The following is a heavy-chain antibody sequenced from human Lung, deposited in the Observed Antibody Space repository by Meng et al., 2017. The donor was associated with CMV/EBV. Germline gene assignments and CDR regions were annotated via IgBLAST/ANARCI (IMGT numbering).Heavy chain of an antibody. J-gene: IGHJ5*01. D-gene: IGHD1-26*01. CDR2: ISSSGSIT. Sequence: AASGFSFSYYSMTWSRHAPGKGMEWVSYISSSGSITKYLDSLKGRFTISRDKAKNTLFLQMNSLTVEDTAVYYCARDSSAVHNWLDSWGQGTLVTVSS. CDR3: ARDSSAVHNWLDS. CDR1: GFSFSYYS. V-gene: IGHV3-11*04.